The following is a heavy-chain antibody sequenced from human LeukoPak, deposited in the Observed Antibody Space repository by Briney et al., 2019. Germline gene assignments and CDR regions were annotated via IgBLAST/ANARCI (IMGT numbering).Heavy chain of an antibody. CDR3: ARLSNSGSYGAFDI. D-gene: IGHD1-26*01. CDR1: GGSISSSSYY. J-gene: IGHJ3*02. V-gene: IGHV4-39*01. CDR2: IYYSGST. Sequence: PSETLSLTCTVSGGSISSSSYYWGWIRQPPGKGLEWIGSIYYSGSTYYNPSLKSRVTISVDTSKNQFSLKLSSVTAADTAVYYCARLSNSGSYGAFDIWGQGTMVTVSS.